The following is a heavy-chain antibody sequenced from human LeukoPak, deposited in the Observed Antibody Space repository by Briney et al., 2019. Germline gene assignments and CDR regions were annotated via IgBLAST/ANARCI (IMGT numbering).Heavy chain of an antibody. D-gene: IGHD6-13*01. CDR3: ARAESAAGYFDY. CDR2: ISSSSYI. V-gene: IGHV3-21*01. J-gene: IGHJ4*02. Sequence: GGSLRLSCAASGFTFSSYSMNWVRQAPGKGLEWVSSISSSSYIYYADSVKGRFTISRDNAKNSLYLQMNSLRAEDTAVYYCARAESAAGYFDYWGQGTLVTVSS. CDR1: GFTFSSYS.